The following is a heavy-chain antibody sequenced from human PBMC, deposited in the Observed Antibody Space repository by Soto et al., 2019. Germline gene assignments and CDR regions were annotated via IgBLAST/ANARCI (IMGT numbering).Heavy chain of an antibody. Sequence: QMQLVQSGAEVKKPGSSVKVSCKASGGTLSSFINYPINWVRQAPGQGLEWMGGIVPNVGTVNYAQKFQGRVTITADKSTGTAYTEVSSLRSEDTALYYCARRDTSGFLRYFDNWGQGTLVTVSS. CDR3: ARRDTSGFLRYFDN. CDR1: GGTLSSFINYP. J-gene: IGHJ4*02. CDR2: IVPNVGTV. D-gene: IGHD3-3*01. V-gene: IGHV1-69*06.